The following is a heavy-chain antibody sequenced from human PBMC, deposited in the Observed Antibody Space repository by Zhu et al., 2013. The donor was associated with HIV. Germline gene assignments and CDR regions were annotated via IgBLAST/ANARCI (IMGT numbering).Heavy chain of an antibody. CDR1: GYTFTDYH. J-gene: IGHJ2*01. CDR2: VSPKAGGT. D-gene: IGHD3-16*01. Sequence: QVQLVQSGAEVQRPGASVKVSCRASGYTFTDYHLHWVRQVAGQGLEWMGWVSPKAGGTWSAEKFEGRVTMTRDTSIDTAYMELSRLTSDDTAVYFCARDVGDLRNYWYFDLWAVALLSLSPQ. CDR3: ARDVGDLRNYWYFDL. V-gene: IGHV1-2*02.